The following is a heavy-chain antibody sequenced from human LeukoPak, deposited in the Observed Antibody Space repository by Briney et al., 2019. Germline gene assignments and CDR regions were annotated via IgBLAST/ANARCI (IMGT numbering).Heavy chain of an antibody. Sequence: GGSLRLSCAASGFTVSSNYMSWVRQAPGKGLEWVSVIYSGGSTYYADSVKGRFTISRDNAKNSLYLQTDSLRAEDSAVYYCVRYSRSISPAYWGQGTLVTVSP. V-gene: IGHV3-53*01. CDR1: GFTVSSNY. J-gene: IGHJ4*02. D-gene: IGHD3-3*02. CDR3: VRYSRSISPAY. CDR2: IYSGGST.